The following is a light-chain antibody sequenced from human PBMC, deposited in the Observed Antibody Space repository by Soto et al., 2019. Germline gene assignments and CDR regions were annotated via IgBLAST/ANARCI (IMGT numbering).Light chain of an antibody. Sequence: EVVLTQSPATLSLSPGERATLSCRASQSVDRYLAWYQQKPGQAPRLLIFDASNRPTGIPARFSGSGSGTDFTLTLSSLEPADFYFYYCKKWDNGLTFGGGTKV. V-gene: IGKV3-11*01. CDR3: KKWDNGLT. CDR2: DAS. CDR1: QSVDRY. J-gene: IGKJ4*01.